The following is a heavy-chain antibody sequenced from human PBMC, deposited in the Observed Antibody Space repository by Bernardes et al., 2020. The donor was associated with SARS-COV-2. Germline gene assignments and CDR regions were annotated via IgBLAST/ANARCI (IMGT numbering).Heavy chain of an antibody. Sequence: ASVKVSCKASGYTFTSYGISWVRQAPGQWLEWMGWISAYNGNTNYAQKLQGRVTMTTDTSTSTAYMELRSLRSDDTAVYYCAREGITLVQGDTFYYFDYWGQRTLVTVSS. J-gene: IGHJ4*02. CDR3: AREGITLVQGDTFYYFDY. D-gene: IGHD3-10*01. CDR2: ISAYNGNT. V-gene: IGHV1-18*04. CDR1: GYTFTSYG.